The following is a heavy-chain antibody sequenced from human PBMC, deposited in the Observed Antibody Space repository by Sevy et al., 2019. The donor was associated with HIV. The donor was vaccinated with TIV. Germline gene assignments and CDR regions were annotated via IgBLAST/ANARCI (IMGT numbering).Heavy chain of an antibody. D-gene: IGHD3-10*01. J-gene: IGHJ4*02. CDR1: GFIFSSYA. CDR2: VSSSGVTT. CDR3: AREDLLRRVSNFDY. V-gene: IGHV3-23*01. Sequence: GGSLRLSCAASGFIFSSYAMSWVRQAPGKGLEWVSTVSSSGVTTYYADSVKGRLTISRDNAKTTLYLQMESLRAEATAVYFCAREDLLRRVSNFDYGGQGTLVTVSS.